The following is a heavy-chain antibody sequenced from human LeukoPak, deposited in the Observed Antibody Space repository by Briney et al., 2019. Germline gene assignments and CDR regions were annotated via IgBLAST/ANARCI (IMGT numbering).Heavy chain of an antibody. CDR1: GFTFSSYA. Sequence: GGSLRLSCAASGFTFSSYAMSWVRQAPGKGLEWVSAISGSGGSTYYADSVEGRFTISRDNSKNMLYLQMNSLRAEDTAVYYCAKTPIGYCSSTSCYEIEYYMDVWGKGTTVTVSS. J-gene: IGHJ6*03. D-gene: IGHD2-2*03. CDR3: AKTPIGYCSSTSCYEIEYYMDV. CDR2: ISGSGGST. V-gene: IGHV3-23*01.